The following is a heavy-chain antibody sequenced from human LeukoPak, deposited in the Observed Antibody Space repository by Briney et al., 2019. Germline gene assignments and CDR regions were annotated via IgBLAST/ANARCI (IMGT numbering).Heavy chain of an antibody. CDR1: GFTFGDYD. CDR2: IRSKAYGGTT. J-gene: IGHJ3*02. V-gene: IGHV3-49*04. CDR3: TRRYNYDSSGYYYVRDAFDI. D-gene: IGHD3-22*01. Sequence: PGRSLRLSCTASGFTFGDYDMSWVRQTPGKGLEWVGFIRSKAYGGTTKYAASVKGRFTISRDDSKSIAYLQMNSLKTEDTAVYYCTRRYNYDSSGYYYVRDAFDIWGQGTMVTVSS.